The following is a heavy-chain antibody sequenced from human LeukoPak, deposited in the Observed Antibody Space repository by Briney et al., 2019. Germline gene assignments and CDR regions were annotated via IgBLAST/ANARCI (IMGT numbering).Heavy chain of an antibody. CDR1: GFTFSNYS. V-gene: IGHV3-48*01. J-gene: IGHJ4*02. CDR3: AKGDYFDSSGSFDH. D-gene: IGHD3-22*01. Sequence: PGGSLRLSCAASGFTFSNYSMNWVRQAPGKGLEWVSYISRSSSTIYYADSVKGRFTISRDNSKNTLYPQMNSLRTEDTAVYYCAKGDYFDSSGSFDHWGQGTLVTVSS. CDR2: ISRSSSTI.